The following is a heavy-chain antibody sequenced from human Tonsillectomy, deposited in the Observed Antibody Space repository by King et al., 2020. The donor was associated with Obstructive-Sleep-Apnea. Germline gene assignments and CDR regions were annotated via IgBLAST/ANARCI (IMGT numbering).Heavy chain of an antibody. J-gene: IGHJ4*02. V-gene: IGHV3-30*02. CDR3: AKDFGFLFSSNDSDY. Sequence: VQLVESGGGVVQPGKSLTLSCAASGFTFSAYGMHWVRQAPGKGLEWVAFIRNDGSKTYSADPVNGRFTISRYNSKNTLYLHMNSLRPEDTAMYYCAKDFGFLFSSNDSDYWGQGTLVTVSS. CDR1: GFTFSAYG. CDR2: IRNDGSKT. D-gene: IGHD3-16*01.